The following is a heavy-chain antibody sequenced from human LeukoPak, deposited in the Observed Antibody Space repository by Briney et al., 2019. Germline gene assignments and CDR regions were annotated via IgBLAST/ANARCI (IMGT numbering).Heavy chain of an antibody. CDR1: GGSISSYY. V-gene: IGHV4-59*01. D-gene: IGHD2-2*01. J-gene: IGHJ4*02. CDR2: IYYSGST. Sequence: SETLSLTCTVSGGSISSYYWSWIPQPPGKGLEWIGYIYYSGSTNYNPSLKSRVTISVDTSKNQFSLKLSSVTAADTAVYYCARDKKGVSCYDYWGQGTLVTVSS. CDR3: ARDKKGVSCYDY.